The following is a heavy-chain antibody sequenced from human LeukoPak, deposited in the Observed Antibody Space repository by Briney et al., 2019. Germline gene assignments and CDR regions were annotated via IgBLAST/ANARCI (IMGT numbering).Heavy chain of an antibody. V-gene: IGHV3-48*04. D-gene: IGHD3-3*01. J-gene: IGHJ6*03. CDR3: ARDSESITIFGVVSYYYYMDV. CDR2: ISSSSITI. CDR1: GFTFSSYS. Sequence: PGGSLRLSCAASGFTFSSYSMNWVRQAPGKGLEWVSYISSSSITIYYADSVKGRFTISRDNAKNSLYLQMNSLRAEDTAVYYCARDSESITIFGVVSYYYYMDVWGKGTTVTVSS.